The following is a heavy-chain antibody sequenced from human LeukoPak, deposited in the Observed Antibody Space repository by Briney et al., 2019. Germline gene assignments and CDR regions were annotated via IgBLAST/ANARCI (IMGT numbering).Heavy chain of an antibody. V-gene: IGHV3-30*09. CDR1: GFTFSDHA. CDR3: ARRRYCSGVTCTTSYYYYDMDV. CDR2: ISYDGSNK. D-gene: IGHD2-15*01. J-gene: IGHJ6*02. Sequence: GRSLRLSCAASGFTFSDHAYHWVRQAPGKGLEWVAVISYDGSNKYYAASLKGRFAISRDDSKNTLSLQINSLRPEDTAVYYCARRRYCSGVTCTTSYYYYDMDVWGRGTTVTVSS.